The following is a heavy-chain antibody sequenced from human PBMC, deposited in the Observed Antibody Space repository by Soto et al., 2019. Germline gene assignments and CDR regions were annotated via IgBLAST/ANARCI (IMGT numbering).Heavy chain of an antibody. D-gene: IGHD3-22*01. V-gene: IGHV1-69*13. CDR2: IIPILCTA. CDR1: GGTFSSYA. J-gene: IGHJ5*02. CDR3: ARVSPPYYYDSSGSARGHNWFDP. Sequence: SVKVSCKASGGTFSSYAISWARQAPGQGLEWIGGIIPILCTANYTQKCQDRVTITADESTITAYMEMSSLRSEDTAVYYCARVSPPYYYDSSGSARGHNWFDPWGQGTLVTVSS.